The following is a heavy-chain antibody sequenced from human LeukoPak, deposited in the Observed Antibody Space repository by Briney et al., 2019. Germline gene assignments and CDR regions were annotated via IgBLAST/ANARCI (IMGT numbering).Heavy chain of an antibody. Sequence: ASVKVSCKASGYTFTGYYMHWVRQAPGQGLEWMGWINPNSGGTNYAQKFQGRATMTRDTSISTAYMELSRLRSDDTAVYYCARSVEMATITDYWGQGTLVTVSS. CDR3: ARSVEMATITDY. CDR2: INPNSGGT. D-gene: IGHD5-24*01. V-gene: IGHV1-2*02. J-gene: IGHJ4*02. CDR1: GYTFTGYY.